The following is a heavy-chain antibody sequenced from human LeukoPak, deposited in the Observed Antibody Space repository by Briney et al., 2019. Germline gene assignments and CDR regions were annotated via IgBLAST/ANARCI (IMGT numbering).Heavy chain of an antibody. J-gene: IGHJ4*02. CDR2: INPNSGGT. D-gene: IGHD4-17*01. Sequence: ASVKVSCKASGYTFTGYYMHWVRQAPGQGLEWMGRINPNSGGTNYAQKFQGRVTMTRDTSISTAYMELSRLRSDDTAVYYCARSRGPRTTVTTTGYWGLGTLVTVSS. V-gene: IGHV1-2*06. CDR3: ARSRGPRTTVTTTGY. CDR1: GYTFTGYY.